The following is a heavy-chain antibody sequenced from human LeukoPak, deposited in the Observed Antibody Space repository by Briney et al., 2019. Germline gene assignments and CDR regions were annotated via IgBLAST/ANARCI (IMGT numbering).Heavy chain of an antibody. Sequence: GASVKVSCKASGYTFSSYDMNWVRQAPGQGLEWMGWMNPNSGNTGYAQKFQGRVTITRNTSISTAYMELSRLRSEDTAVYYCARVVPAANIHDAFDNWGQGTMVTVSS. CDR1: GYTFSSYD. V-gene: IGHV1-8*03. J-gene: IGHJ3*02. D-gene: IGHD2-2*01. CDR3: ARVVPAANIHDAFDN. CDR2: MNPNSGNT.